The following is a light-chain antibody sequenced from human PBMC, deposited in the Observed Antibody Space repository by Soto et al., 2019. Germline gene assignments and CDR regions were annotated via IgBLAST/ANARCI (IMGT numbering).Light chain of an antibody. V-gene: IGLV2-14*01. CDR1: SSDVGGYNY. CDR2: DVN. J-gene: IGLJ2*01. CDR3: SSYTSSSTLDVV. Sequence: QSALTQPASVSGSPGQSITISCTGTSSDVGGYNYVSWYQQHPGKAPKIKNYDVNNRPSGVSNRFSGSKSGNTASLTISRLQAEDEADYYCSSYTSSSTLDVVFGGGTKVTVL.